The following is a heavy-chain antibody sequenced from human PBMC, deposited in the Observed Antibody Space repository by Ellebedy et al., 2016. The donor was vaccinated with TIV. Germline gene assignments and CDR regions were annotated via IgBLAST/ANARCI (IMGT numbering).Heavy chain of an antibody. V-gene: IGHV3-43*01. CDR2: ISWDGGST. CDR3: AREYSGYDPRPDY. CDR1: GFTFDDYT. J-gene: IGHJ4*02. D-gene: IGHD5-12*01. Sequence: GGSLRLSXAASGFTFDDYTMHWVRQAPGKGLEWVSLISWDGGSTYYADSVKGRFTISGDNAKNSLYLQMNSLRAEDTAVYYCAREYSGYDPRPDYWGQGTLVTVSS.